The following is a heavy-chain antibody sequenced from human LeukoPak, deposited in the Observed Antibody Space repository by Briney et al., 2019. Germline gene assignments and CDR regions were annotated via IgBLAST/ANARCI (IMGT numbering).Heavy chain of an antibody. Sequence: SETLSLTCTVSGGSISSYYWSWIRQPAGKGLEWIGRIYTSGSTNYNPSLKSRVTMSVDTSKNQFSLKLSSVTAADTAVYYCARGRFLEWLLYESQYYFDYWGQGTLVTVSS. CDR3: ARGRFLEWLLYESQYYFDY. CDR1: GGSISSYY. D-gene: IGHD3-3*01. J-gene: IGHJ4*02. V-gene: IGHV4-4*07. CDR2: IYTSGST.